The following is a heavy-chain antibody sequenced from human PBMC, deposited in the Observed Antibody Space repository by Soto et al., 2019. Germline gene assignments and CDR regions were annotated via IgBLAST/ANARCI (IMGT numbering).Heavy chain of an antibody. CDR2: ISIDGSGT. CDR3: TVGNSYYFDY. CDR1: GFTFSTYW. V-gene: IGHV3-74*01. D-gene: IGHD5-12*01. J-gene: IGHJ4*02. Sequence: GGSLRLSCVASGFTFSTYWMHWVRQAPGKGLVWVSRISIDGSGTTYADSVKGRFTISRDNAKNTLFLQMNSLRAEDTAVYYCTVGNSYYFDYWGQGTLVTVSS.